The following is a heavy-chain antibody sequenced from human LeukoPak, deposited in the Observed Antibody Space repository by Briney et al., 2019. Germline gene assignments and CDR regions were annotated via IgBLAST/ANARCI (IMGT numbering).Heavy chain of an antibody. CDR3: AKDRGYDILTGSPAFDY. CDR2: IKQDGSEK. Sequence: PGGSLRLSCVASGFTFSRHGMNWVRQAPGKGLEWVANIKQDGSEKNSVDSVKGRFTISRDNAKNSLYLQMNSLRAEDTALYYCAKDRGYDILTGSPAFDYWGQGTLVTVSS. D-gene: IGHD3-9*01. V-gene: IGHV3-7*03. CDR1: GFTFSRHG. J-gene: IGHJ4*02.